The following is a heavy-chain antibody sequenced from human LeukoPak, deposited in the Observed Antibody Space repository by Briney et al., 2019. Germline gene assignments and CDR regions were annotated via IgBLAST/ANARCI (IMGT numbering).Heavy chain of an antibody. Sequence: SETLSLTCTVSGGSISSKYWSWIRQPAGKGLEWIGRIYSSGSTNYNPSLKSRVTMSVDTSKNQFSLELRSVTAADTAVYYCARVDQELWQNFDYWGQGTLVTVSS. CDR3: ARVDQELWQNFDY. CDR2: IYSSGST. CDR1: GGSISSKY. J-gene: IGHJ4*02. V-gene: IGHV4-4*07. D-gene: IGHD3-16*01.